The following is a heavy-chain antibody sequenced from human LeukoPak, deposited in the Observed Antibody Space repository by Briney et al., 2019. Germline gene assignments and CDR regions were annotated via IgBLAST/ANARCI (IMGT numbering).Heavy chain of an antibody. J-gene: IGHJ6*03. CDR2: ISSSSSYI. D-gene: IGHD2-15*01. CDR1: GFTFSSYS. CDR3: AKASLGYCGGGSCYSGYYYYYMDV. V-gene: IGHV3-21*01. Sequence: GGSLRLSCAASGFTFSSYSMNWVRQAPGKGQEWVSSISSSSSYIYYADSVKGRFTISRDNAKNSLYLQMNSLRAEDTAVYYCAKASLGYCGGGSCYSGYYYYYMDVWGKGTTVTVSS.